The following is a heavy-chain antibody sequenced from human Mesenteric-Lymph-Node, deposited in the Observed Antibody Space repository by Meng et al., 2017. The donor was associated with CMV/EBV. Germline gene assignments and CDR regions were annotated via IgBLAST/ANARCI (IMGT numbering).Heavy chain of an antibody. V-gene: IGHV4-34*01. CDR3: ARHRYTSSSNLGY. CDR2: INHSGST. CDR1: GGSFSGYY. Sequence: GSLRLSCAVYGGSFSGYYWSWIRQPPGKGLEWIGEINHSGSTNYNPSLKSRVTISVDTSKNQFSLKLSSVTAADTAVYYCARHRYTSSSNLGYWGQGTLVTVSS. D-gene: IGHD6-6*01. J-gene: IGHJ4*02.